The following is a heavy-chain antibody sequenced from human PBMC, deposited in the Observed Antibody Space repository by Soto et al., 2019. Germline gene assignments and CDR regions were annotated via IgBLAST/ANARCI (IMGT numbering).Heavy chain of an antibody. CDR1: GFSLSSSGVG. V-gene: IGHV2-5*02. CDR2: IYWDNYK. J-gene: IGHJ4*02. Sequence: QITLKESGPTLVKPTQTLTLTCTFSGFSLSSSGVGVGWIRQPPGKALEWLALIYWDNYKQYSPSLKNRFTITKDTSKNQVVLTMTKIEPVDTGTYYCARVMGSGTVGVFDYWGQGTLVTFSS. CDR3: ARVMGSGTVGVFDY. D-gene: IGHD6-13*01.